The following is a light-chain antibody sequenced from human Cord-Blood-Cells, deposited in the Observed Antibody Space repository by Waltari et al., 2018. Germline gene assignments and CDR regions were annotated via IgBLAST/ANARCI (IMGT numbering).Light chain of an antibody. CDR2: QDS. CDR3: QAWDSSTPAVV. CDR1: KLGDKY. J-gene: IGLJ2*01. Sequence: SYELTQPPSVSVSPGQTASITCSGDKLGDKYACWYQQKPGQSPVLVIYQDSKRPSGTRERFSGSNSGNTATLTISGTQAMDEADYYCQAWDSSTPAVVFGGGTKLTVL. V-gene: IGLV3-1*01.